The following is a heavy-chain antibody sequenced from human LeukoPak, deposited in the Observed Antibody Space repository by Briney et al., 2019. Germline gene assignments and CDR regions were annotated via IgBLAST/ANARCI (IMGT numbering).Heavy chain of an antibody. CDR1: GFTFSSFA. CDR2: ISRNGGST. Sequence: PGGSLRLSCSASGFTFSSFAMHWVRQAPGKGLEYVAAISRNGGSTYYADSVKGRFTISRDNSKSTLYLQMSSLRAEDTAVYLCVKDLRSDFMRVLSRYLSYWGQGTLVTVSS. CDR3: VKDLRSDFMRVLSRYLSY. J-gene: IGHJ4*02. V-gene: IGHV3-64D*09. D-gene: IGHD3-22*01.